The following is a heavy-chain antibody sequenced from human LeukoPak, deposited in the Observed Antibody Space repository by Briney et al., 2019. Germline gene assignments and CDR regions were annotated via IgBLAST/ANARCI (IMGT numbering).Heavy chain of an antibody. CDR1: GGSISSGDHY. D-gene: IGHD6-25*01. CDR3: ARGGAGNCGAAGYLTWFDP. J-gene: IGHJ5*02. Sequence: SQTPSLTCTVSGGSISSGDHYWSWIRQPPGKGLEWIAYIYYSGGTYYNPSLRSRVTISVDTSKNQFSLNLSSVTAADTAVYYSARGGAGNCGAAGYLTWFDPWGQGTLVTVSS. CDR2: IYYSGGT. V-gene: IGHV4-30-4*01.